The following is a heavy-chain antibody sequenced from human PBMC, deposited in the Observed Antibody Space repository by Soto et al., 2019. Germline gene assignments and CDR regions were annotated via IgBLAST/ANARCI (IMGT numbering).Heavy chain of an antibody. CDR2: VTPDGSLY. V-gene: IGHV3-30*03. CDR3: VTARSDTCSFHY. D-gene: IGHD6-6*01. Sequence: QVQLVESGGGVVQPGRSLRLSCVASGFTFSSCAMHWVRQVPGKGLEWLAVVTPDGSLYPYGDSVKGRFSISRDNSRKTLYLPMLSLRPEATAVYYCVTARSDTCSFHYWGQGTLVTVSS. J-gene: IGHJ4*02. CDR1: GFTFSSCA.